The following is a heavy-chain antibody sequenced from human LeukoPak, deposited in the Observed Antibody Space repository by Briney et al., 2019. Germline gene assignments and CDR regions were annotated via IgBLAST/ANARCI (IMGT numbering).Heavy chain of an antibody. CDR1: GGTFSSYA. V-gene: IGHV1-69*13. J-gene: IGHJ4*02. CDR3: ALQGDIVVVVAATPLRYYFDY. CDR2: IIPIFGTA. Sequence: SVKVSCKASGGTFSSYAISWVRQAPGQGLEWMGGIIPIFGTANYAQKFQGRVTITADESMSTAYMELSSLRSEDTAVYYCALQGDIVVVVAATPLRYYFDYWGQGTLVTVSS. D-gene: IGHD2-15*01.